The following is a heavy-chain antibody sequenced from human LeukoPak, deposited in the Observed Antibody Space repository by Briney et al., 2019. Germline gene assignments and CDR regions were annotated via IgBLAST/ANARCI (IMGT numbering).Heavy chain of an antibody. CDR2: INPNSGGT. Sequence: ASVKVSCKASGYTFTGYYMHWVRQAPGQGLEWMGWINPNSGGTNYAHNFQGRVTMTRDTSISTAYMELSSLRSDDTAVYYCARDHGGTTMFVDAFDIWGQGTMVTVSS. CDR3: ARDHGGTTMFVDAFDI. D-gene: IGHD3-3*01. V-gene: IGHV1-2*02. J-gene: IGHJ3*02. CDR1: GYTFTGYY.